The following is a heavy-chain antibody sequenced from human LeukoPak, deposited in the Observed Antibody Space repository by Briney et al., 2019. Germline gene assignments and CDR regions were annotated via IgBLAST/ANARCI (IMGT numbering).Heavy chain of an antibody. Sequence: GGSLRLSCAASGFTFSSYGMHWVRQAPGKGLEWVAFIRYDGSNKYYADSVKGRFTISRDNSKNTLYLQMNSLRAEDTAVYYCAKDFLRFLEWPSVYYFDYWGQGTLVTVSS. J-gene: IGHJ4*02. CDR2: IRYDGSNK. CDR3: AKDFLRFLEWPSVYYFDY. CDR1: GFTFSSYG. V-gene: IGHV3-30*02. D-gene: IGHD3-3*01.